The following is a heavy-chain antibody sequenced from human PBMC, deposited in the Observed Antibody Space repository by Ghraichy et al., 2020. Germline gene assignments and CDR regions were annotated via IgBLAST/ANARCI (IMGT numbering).Heavy chain of an antibody. J-gene: IGHJ6*03. V-gene: IGHV1-2*04. CDR3: ARAGPYMTTVTPVGYYYYMDV. CDR1: GYTFTGYY. D-gene: IGHD4-17*01. CDR2: INPNSGGT. Sequence: ASVKVSCKASGYTFTGYYMHWVRQAPGQGLEWMGWINPNSGGTNYAQKFQGWVTMTRDTSISTAYMELSRLRSDDTAVYYCARAGPYMTTVTPVGYYYYMDVWGKGTTVTVSS.